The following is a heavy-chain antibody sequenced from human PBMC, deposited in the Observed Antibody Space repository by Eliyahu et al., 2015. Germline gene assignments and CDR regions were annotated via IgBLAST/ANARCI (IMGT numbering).Heavy chain of an antibody. CDR2: IYTGGTT. CDR3: ATLTSGPDX. CDR1: GFXVGTNF. V-gene: IGHV3-66*01. J-gene: IGHJ4*02. Sequence: EXQLVESGGGLVXPGGSLRLACAASGFXVGTNFMNXVRLAPGKGLEWVAVIYTGGTTYYAASVRGRFTISRDISKNTVFLQMNSLRVEDTAVYYCATLTSGPDXWGQGTLVTVSP.